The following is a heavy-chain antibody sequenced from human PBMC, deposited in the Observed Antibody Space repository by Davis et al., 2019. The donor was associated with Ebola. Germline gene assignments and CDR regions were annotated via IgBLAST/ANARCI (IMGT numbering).Heavy chain of an antibody. Sequence: SVHVSCKASGYSLPDDGISWVRQAPGQGLEWMGWIRTYNGNTNYAQKVQGRITMTTDTSTSTAYMELRSLRSDDTARYYCRRDVRGITGPSEYWGQGTLVTVSS. V-gene: IGHV1-18*01. D-gene: IGHD1-1*01. J-gene: IGHJ4*02. CDR1: GYSLPDDG. CDR2: IRTYNGNT. CDR3: RRDVRGITGPSEY.